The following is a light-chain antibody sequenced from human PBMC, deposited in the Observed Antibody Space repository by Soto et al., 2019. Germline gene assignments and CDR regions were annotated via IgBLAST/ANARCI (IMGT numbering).Light chain of an antibody. V-gene: IGLV2-14*01. CDR1: SSDVGGYGY. CDR3: SSYTSSTTGGV. J-gene: IGLJ2*01. Sequence: QSVLTQPASVSGSPGQSITTSCTGTSSDVGGYGYVSWYQQHPGKAPKLMISEVSHRPSGVSNRFSGSKSGNTASLTISGLQAEDEADYYCSSYTSSTTGGVFGGGTKVTVL. CDR2: EVS.